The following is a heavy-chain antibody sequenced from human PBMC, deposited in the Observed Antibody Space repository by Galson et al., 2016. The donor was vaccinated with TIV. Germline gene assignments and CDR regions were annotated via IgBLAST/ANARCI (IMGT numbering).Heavy chain of an antibody. CDR3: ARDGARVGAHDAFDI. J-gene: IGHJ3*02. Sequence: SLRLSCAASGFTFSSYKMNWVRQAPGKGLEWVSSISSSSSYTPYADSVKGRVTISRDKANNSLYLQMNSLRAEDTAVYYCARDGARVGAHDAFDIWGQGTMVIVSS. CDR2: ISSSSSYT. CDR1: GFTFSSYK. D-gene: IGHD3-16*01. V-gene: IGHV3-21*01.